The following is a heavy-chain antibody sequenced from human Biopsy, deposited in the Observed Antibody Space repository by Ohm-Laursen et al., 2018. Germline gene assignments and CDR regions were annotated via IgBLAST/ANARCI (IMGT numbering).Heavy chain of an antibody. J-gene: IGHJ4*02. CDR2: IDPDGGRT. D-gene: IGHD2-15*01. Sequence: GASVKVSCKASGYTFSIHHIHWVRQAPGQGLEWMGWIDPDGGRTSFGQNFQGRVTMTSDTSTGTVYLELTRLRSDDTAVYYCARDPYCSGGNCYSPLDHWGQGTLVTVSA. V-gene: IGHV1-2*02. CDR3: ARDPYCSGGNCYSPLDH. CDR1: GYTFSIHH.